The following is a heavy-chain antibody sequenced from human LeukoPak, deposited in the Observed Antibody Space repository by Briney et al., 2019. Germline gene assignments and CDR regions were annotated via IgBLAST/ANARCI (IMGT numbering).Heavy chain of an antibody. Sequence: SETLSLTCTLSGGSISSSSYYWGWIRQPPGKRLEWIGSIYYSGSTYYNPSLKSRVTISVDTSKNQFSLKLSSVTAADTAVYYCARSREGFDYTKGGFDYWGQGTLVTVSS. J-gene: IGHJ4*02. D-gene: IGHD4-11*01. CDR1: GGSISSSSYY. CDR2: IYYSGST. V-gene: IGHV4-39*01. CDR3: ARSREGFDYTKGGFDY.